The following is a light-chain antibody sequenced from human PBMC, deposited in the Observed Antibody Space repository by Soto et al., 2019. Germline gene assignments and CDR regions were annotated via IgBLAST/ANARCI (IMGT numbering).Light chain of an antibody. J-gene: IGLJ1*01. CDR1: SSDVGSYNL. V-gene: IGLV2-23*02. CDR3: CSYATSSYV. Sequence: QSALTQPASVSGSPGQSITISCTGTSSDVGSYNLVSWYQQHPGKAPKLIIFEVSKRPSGVSDRFSGSKSGNTASLTISGLQAEDDADFYCCSYATSSYVFGTGTKLTV. CDR2: EVS.